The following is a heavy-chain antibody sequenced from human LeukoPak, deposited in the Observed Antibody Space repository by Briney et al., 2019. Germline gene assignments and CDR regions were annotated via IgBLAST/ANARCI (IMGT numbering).Heavy chain of an antibody. CDR1: GYTFTSYD. Sequence: ASVKVSCKASGYTFTSYDINWVRQATGQGLEWMGWMNPNSGNTGYAQKFQGRVTITRNTSISTAYMELSSLRSEDTAVYYCARARSVTHYYYYYYMDVWGKGTTVTVSS. V-gene: IGHV1-8*03. CDR2: MNPNSGNT. CDR3: ARARSVTHYYYYYYMDV. J-gene: IGHJ6*03. D-gene: IGHD2-21*02.